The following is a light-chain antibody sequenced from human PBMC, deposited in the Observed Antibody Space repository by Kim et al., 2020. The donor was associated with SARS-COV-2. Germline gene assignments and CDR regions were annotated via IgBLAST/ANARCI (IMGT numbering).Light chain of an antibody. CDR2: TAS. Sequence: ASVGDRVTSTCRASQGISSYLAWYHHKPGKAPRLLIYTASTLQSGVPSRFSGRGSGTDFTLTISSLQPEDFATYYCQQLNSYPISFGQGTRLEIK. V-gene: IGKV1-9*01. J-gene: IGKJ5*01. CDR1: QGISSY. CDR3: QQLNSYPIS.